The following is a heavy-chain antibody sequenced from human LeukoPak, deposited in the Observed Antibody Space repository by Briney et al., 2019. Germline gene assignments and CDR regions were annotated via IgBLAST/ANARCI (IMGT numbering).Heavy chain of an antibody. D-gene: IGHD3-9*01. CDR2: ISGSGGST. V-gene: IGHV3-23*01. CDR3: AKGQYYDILTGYYSSDY. Sequence: PGGSLRLSCAASGFTFSSYAMSWVRQAPGKGLEWVSAISGSGGSTYYADSVKGRFTISRDNSKNTLYLQMNGLRAEDTAVYYCAKGQYYDILTGYYSSDYWGQGTLVTVSS. J-gene: IGHJ4*02. CDR1: GFTFSSYA.